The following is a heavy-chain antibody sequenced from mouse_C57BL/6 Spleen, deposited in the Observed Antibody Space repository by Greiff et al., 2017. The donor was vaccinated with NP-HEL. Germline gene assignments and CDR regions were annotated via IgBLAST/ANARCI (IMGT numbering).Heavy chain of an antibody. CDR2: IDPSDSET. CDR1: GYTFTSYW. D-gene: IGHD2-4*01. J-gene: IGHJ3*01. Sequence: VQLQQPGAELVRPGSSVKLSCKASGYTFTSYWMHWVKQRPIQGLEWIGNIDPSDSETHYNQKFKDKATLTVDKSSSTAYMQLSSLTSEDSAVYYCARLPYDYESWFAYWGQGTLVTVSA. CDR3: ARLPYDYESWFAY. V-gene: IGHV1-52*01.